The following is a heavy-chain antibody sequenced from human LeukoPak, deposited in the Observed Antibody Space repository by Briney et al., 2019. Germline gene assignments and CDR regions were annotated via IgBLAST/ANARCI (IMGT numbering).Heavy chain of an antibody. CDR2: INPNSGGT. CDR3: ARDTGALYSSGPRGFDP. CDR1: GYTFTGYY. D-gene: IGHD6-19*01. Sequence: ASVKVSCKASGYTFTGYYMHWVRQAPGQGLEWMGWINPNSGGTNYAQKFQGRVTMTRDTSISAAYMELSRLRSDDTAVYYCARDTGALYSSGPRGFDPWGQGTLVTVSS. J-gene: IGHJ5*02. V-gene: IGHV1-2*02.